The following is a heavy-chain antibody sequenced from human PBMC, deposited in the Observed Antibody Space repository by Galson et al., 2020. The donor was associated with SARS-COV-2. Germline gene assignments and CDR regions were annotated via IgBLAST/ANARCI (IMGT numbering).Heavy chain of an antibody. D-gene: IGHD2-21*01. CDR1: GFTFDKFW. CDR3: ARDIAYFAHDY. CDR2: INDDGREK. J-gene: IGHJ4*02. V-gene: IGHV3-7*04. Sequence: GESLKISCAASGFTFDKFWMSWVRQAPGKGLEWVANINDDGREKKYADSVKGRFIISRDNAKKSVYVQMNSLRVEDTAIYYCARDIAYFAHDYWGQGTLVTVSS.